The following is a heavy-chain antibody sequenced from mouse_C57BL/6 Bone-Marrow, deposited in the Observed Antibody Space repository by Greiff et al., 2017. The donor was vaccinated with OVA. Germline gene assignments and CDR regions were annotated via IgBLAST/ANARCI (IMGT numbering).Heavy chain of an antibody. CDR3: ASGQLRPDFDY. Sequence: VQLQQPGAELVKPGASVKLSCKASGYTFTSYWMQWVKQRPGQGLEWIGEIDPSDSYTNYNQKFKGKATLTVDTSSSTAYMQLSSLTSEDSAVYYCASGQLRPDFDYWGQGTTLTVSS. V-gene: IGHV1-50*01. CDR2: IDPSDSYT. J-gene: IGHJ2*01. D-gene: IGHD3-2*02. CDR1: GYTFTSYW.